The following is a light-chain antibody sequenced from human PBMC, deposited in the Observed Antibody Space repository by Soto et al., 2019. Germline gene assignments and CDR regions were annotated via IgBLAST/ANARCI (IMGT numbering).Light chain of an antibody. J-gene: IGLJ1*01. V-gene: IGLV2-14*01. CDR2: DVS. CDR1: SSDVGGYNY. Sequence: QSVLTQPASVSGSPGQSITISCTGTSSDVGGYNYVSWYQQHPGKAPRLMIYDVSNRPSGVSNRFSGSKSGNTASLTISGLQAEDEADYYCSSYTSSXTLYVFGTGTKVTVL. CDR3: SSYTSSXTLYV.